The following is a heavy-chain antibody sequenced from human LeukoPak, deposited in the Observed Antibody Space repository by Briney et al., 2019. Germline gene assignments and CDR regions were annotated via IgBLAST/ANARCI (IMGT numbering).Heavy chain of an antibody. V-gene: IGHV1-69*04. Sequence: SVKVSCKASGGTFSSYAVSWVRQAPGQGLEWTGRIIPIFGIANYAQKFQGRVTITADKSTSTAYMELSSLRSEDTAVYYCARDQVGATTGYFDYWGQGTLVTVSS. CDR2: IIPIFGIA. CDR3: ARDQVGATTGYFDY. CDR1: GGTFSSYA. J-gene: IGHJ4*02. D-gene: IGHD1-26*01.